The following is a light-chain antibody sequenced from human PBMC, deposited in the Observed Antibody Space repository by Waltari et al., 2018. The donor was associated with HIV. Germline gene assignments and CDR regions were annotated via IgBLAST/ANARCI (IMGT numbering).Light chain of an antibody. Sequence: SYDLPPRPSVSVSTGQTASVICPADESGAKNVSWYQQKPGQSPGVVIYEDKKRPSGIPERFSGSNSGNTATLTISGTQAMDEADYYCRAWGSNTAVFGGGTKLTVL. CDR2: EDK. CDR1: ESGAKN. V-gene: IGLV3-1*01. J-gene: IGLJ2*01. CDR3: RAWGSNTAV.